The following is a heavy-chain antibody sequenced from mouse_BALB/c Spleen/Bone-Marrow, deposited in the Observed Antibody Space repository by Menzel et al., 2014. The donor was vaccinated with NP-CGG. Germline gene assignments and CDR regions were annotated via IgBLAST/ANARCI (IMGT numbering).Heavy chain of an antibody. Sequence: EVQLQQSGTVLARPGASVKMSCKASGYTFTSYWMHWVKQRPGQGLEWIGAIYPGNSDTSYNQKFKGKAKLTAVTSTSTAYMELSSLTNEDSAVYYCTHDYDYYAMNYWGQRTSVTVSS. CDR1: GYTFTSYW. CDR3: THDYDYYAMNY. V-gene: IGHV1-5*01. D-gene: IGHD2-4*01. J-gene: IGHJ4*01. CDR2: IYPGNSDT.